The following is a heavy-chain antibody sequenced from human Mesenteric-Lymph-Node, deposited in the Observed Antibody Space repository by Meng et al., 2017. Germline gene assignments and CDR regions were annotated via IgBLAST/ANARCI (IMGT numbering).Heavy chain of an antibody. CDR3: ARQIYDSSGYYYGPFDY. CDR2: IIPIFGTA. CDR1: GGTFSSYA. J-gene: IGHJ4*02. D-gene: IGHD3-22*01. Sequence: QGQLVQSGAEVKKPGSSVKVSCKASGGTFSSYAISWVRQAPGQGLEWMGGIIPIFGTANYAQKFQGRVTITADKSTSTAYMELSSLRSEDTAVYYCARQIYDSSGYYYGPFDYWGQGTLVTVSS. V-gene: IGHV1-69*06.